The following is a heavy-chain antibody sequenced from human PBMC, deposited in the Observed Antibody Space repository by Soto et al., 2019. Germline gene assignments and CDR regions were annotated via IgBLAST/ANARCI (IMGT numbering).Heavy chain of an antibody. J-gene: IGHJ4*02. D-gene: IGHD1-26*01. V-gene: IGHV3-72*01. CDR3: ARFSGSYTRGLDY. CDR1: GFTFRDHY. Sequence: EVQLVESGRGWVQPGGSRRLSCAASGFTFRDHYMDWVRQSPGKELEWVGRSRNKSNSYSPEYAASVKGRFTISRDESKNSLYLQMKSLKTEDSSLYYCARFSGSYTRGLDYWGQGTLVTVSS. CDR2: SRNKSNSYSP.